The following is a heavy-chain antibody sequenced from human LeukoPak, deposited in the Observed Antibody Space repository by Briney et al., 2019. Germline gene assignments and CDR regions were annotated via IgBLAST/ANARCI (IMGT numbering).Heavy chain of an antibody. Sequence: GASVKVSCKASGGTFSSYAISWVRQAPGQGLEWMGWISAYNGNTNYARKLQGRVTMTTDTSTSTAYMELRSLRSDDTAVYYCARDQAHPPYYYYYMDVWGKGTTVTVSS. CDR3: ARDQAHPPYYYYYMDV. J-gene: IGHJ6*03. CDR1: GGTFSSYA. V-gene: IGHV1-18*01. CDR2: ISAYNGNT. D-gene: IGHD6-6*01.